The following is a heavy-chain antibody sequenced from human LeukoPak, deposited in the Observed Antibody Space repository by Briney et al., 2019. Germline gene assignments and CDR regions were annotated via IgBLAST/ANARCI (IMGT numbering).Heavy chain of an antibody. CDR3: VGDDRNGVVS. CDR1: GFNFSHFW. V-gene: IGHV3-74*01. D-gene: IGHD2-8*01. CDR2: IGCAGGGT. J-gene: IGHJ4*02. Sequence: GGSLRLSCAASGFNFSHFWMLWVRQGPGKGLAWVSRIGCAGGGTAYADSVKGSFSISRDNSKNTLDLQMNCLRVEDTGVYYCVGDDRNGVVSWGAGALVTVSS.